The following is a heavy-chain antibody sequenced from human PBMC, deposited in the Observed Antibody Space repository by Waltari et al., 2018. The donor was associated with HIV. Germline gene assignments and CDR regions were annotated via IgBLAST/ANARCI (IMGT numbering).Heavy chain of an antibody. CDR3: ARTLTTMVRGANWYFDL. J-gene: IGHJ2*01. Sequence: QSTLKESGPTVVKPKQHRTLTCTFSGFSPRVAALGFGWVRQPPGKPLEWLALIYWDGDKRYSPSLERRLSIAKDTASSQVVLTLTNLDPGDTASYFCARTLTTMVRGANWYFDLWGRGTLVTVSS. D-gene: IGHD3-10*01. CDR2: IYWDGDK. V-gene: IGHV2-5*02. CDR1: GFSPRVAALG.